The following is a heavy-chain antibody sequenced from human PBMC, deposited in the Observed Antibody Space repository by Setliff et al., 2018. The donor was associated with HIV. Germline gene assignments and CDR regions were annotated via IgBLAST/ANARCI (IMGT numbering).Heavy chain of an antibody. D-gene: IGHD3-10*01. CDR2: IRYDGSNK. CDR3: ARPTNIDTLYYGSQSFYMYYYGMDV. J-gene: IGHJ6*02. CDR1: GFTFSSYG. V-gene: IGHV3-33*01. Sequence: LSLSCAASGFTFSSYGMHWVRQAPGKGLEWVAFIRYDGSNKYYADSVKGRFTISRDNSKNTLYLQMNSLRAEDTAVYYCARPTNIDTLYYGSQSFYMYYYGMDVWGQGTTVTVSS.